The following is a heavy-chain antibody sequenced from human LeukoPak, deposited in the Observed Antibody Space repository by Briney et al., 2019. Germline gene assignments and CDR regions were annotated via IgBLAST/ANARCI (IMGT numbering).Heavy chain of an antibody. D-gene: IGHD2-8*01. Sequence: GGSLRLSCAGSGFTFSIYAMSWVRQAPGKGLEWVSAISDTGATTYDADSVKGRFTISRDNSRSTLYLQMNSLRAEDTALYYCAKDTSIGRYCTNGVCSPFDYWGRGTLVTVSS. CDR1: GFTFSIYA. CDR3: AKDTSIGRYCTNGVCSPFDY. V-gene: IGHV3-23*01. J-gene: IGHJ4*02. CDR2: ISDTGATT.